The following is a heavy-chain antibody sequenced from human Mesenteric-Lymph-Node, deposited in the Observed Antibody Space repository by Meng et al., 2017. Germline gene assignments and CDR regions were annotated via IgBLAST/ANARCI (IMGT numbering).Heavy chain of an antibody. CDR1: GFSLSTSGMC. D-gene: IGHD6-13*01. Sequence: SGSTLVKPTQTLTLTCTFSGFSLSTSGMCVSWVRQPPGKALEWLALIDWDDDKYYSTSLKTRLTISKDTSKNQVVLTMTNMDPVDTATYYCARTETRSSSWYYDYWGQGTLVTVSS. J-gene: IGHJ4*02. CDR3: ARTETRSSSWYYDY. CDR2: IDWDDDK. V-gene: IGHV2-70*20.